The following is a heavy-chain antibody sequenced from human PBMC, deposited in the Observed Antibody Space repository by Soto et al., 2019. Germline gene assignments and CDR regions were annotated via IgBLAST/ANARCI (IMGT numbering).Heavy chain of an antibody. V-gene: IGHV1-2*04. CDR1: GYTFTGYY. Sequence: QVQLVQSGAEVKKPGASVKVSCKASGYTFTGYYMHWVRQAPGQGLEWMGWINPNSGGTNYAQKFQGWVTMTRDTSISTADMELSRLRSDDTAVYYCARGRRGSSSDRNYGMDVWGQGTTVTVSS. CDR2: INPNSGGT. J-gene: IGHJ6*02. D-gene: IGHD6-13*01. CDR3: ARGRRGSSSDRNYGMDV.